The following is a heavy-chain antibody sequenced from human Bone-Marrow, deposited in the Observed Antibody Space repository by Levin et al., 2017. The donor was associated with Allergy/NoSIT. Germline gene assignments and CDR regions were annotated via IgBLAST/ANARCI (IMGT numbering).Heavy chain of an antibody. CDR1: GFTFSSYG. D-gene: IGHD3-9*01. J-gene: IGHJ6*02. Sequence: GGSLRLSCAASGFTFSSYGMHWVRQAPGKGLEWVAVIWYDGSNKYYADSVKGRFTISRDNSKNTLYLQMNSLRAEDTAVYYCAREGVYDILTGYYDYYYYGMDVWGQGTTVTVSS. CDR2: IWYDGSNK. CDR3: AREGVYDILTGYYDYYYYGMDV. V-gene: IGHV3-33*01.